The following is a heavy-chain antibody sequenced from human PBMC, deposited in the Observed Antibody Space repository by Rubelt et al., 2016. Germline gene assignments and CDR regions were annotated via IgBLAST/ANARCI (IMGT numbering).Heavy chain of an antibody. CDR1: GGSFSGYY. CDR2: INHCGST. Sequence: QVQLQQWGAGLLKPSETLSLTCAVYGGSFSGYYCSWIRQPPGKGLEWIGEINHCGSTSYNPSLKRRFTISGDTSKNQFSLKLSSVTAADTAVYYCARGLAARWDYWGQGTLVTVSS. CDR3: ARGLAARWDY. J-gene: IGHJ4*02. D-gene: IGHD6-6*01. V-gene: IGHV4-34*01.